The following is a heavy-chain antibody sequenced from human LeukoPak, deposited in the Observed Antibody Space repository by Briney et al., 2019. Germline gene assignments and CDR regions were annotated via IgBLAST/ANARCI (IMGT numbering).Heavy chain of an antibody. V-gene: IGHV3-23*01. Sequence: GGSLRLSCAASGFTFSNYAMSRVRQAPGKGLEWVSGISGSGGSTYYADSVRGRFTISRDNSKNTLFLQMNSLRADDTAVYYCAKGPNSAATGYLNWFDPWGQGTLVTVSS. D-gene: IGHD2-15*01. CDR1: GFTFSNYA. CDR2: ISGSGGST. J-gene: IGHJ5*02. CDR3: AKGPNSAATGYLNWFDP.